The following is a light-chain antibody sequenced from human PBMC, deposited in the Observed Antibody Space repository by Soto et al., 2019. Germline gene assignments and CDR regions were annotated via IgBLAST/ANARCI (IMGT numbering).Light chain of an antibody. CDR3: QQLLSYPIA. V-gene: IGKV1-5*01. CDR2: DAS. Sequence: EMQKSKFTASLSASVENRVTMACPASQSVSGWVAWYQQKPGKAPKLLIYDASTLQSGVPLSFIGSGSGTTSTLTVVCLQPEDCSTDYCQQLLSYPIALGQGARLGIK. J-gene: IGKJ5*01. CDR1: QSVSGW.